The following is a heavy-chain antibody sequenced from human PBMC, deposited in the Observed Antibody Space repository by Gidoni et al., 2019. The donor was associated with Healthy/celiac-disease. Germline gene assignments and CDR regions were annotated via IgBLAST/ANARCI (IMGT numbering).Heavy chain of an antibody. Sequence: EVQLLASGGGLVQPGGSLRLSCAASGFTFSSYAMSWVRQAPGKGLEWVSAIRGSGGSTDYADSVKGRFTISRDNSKNTLYLQMNSLRAEDTAVYYCVYGGDCYFWGQGTLVTVSS. CDR2: IRGSGGST. CDR3: VYGGDCYF. CDR1: GFTFSSYA. V-gene: IGHV3-23*01. J-gene: IGHJ4*02. D-gene: IGHD2-21*01.